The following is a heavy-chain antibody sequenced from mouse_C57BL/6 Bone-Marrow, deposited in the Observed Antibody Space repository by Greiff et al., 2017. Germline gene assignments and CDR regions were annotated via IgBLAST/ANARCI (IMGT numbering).Heavy chain of an antibody. D-gene: IGHD1-1*01. CDR3: ARQWYYGSSYVGWFAY. CDR1: GFTFSSYG. CDR2: ISSGGSYT. Sequence: EVKLMESGGDLVKPGGSLKLSCAASGFTFSSYGMSWVRQTPDKRLEWVATISSGGSYTYYPDSVKGRFTISRDNAKNTLYLQMSSLKSEDTAMYYCARQWYYGSSYVGWFAYWGQGTLVTVSA. J-gene: IGHJ3*01. V-gene: IGHV5-6*01.